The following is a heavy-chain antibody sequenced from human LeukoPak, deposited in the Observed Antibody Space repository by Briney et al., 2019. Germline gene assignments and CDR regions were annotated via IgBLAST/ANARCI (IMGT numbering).Heavy chain of an antibody. J-gene: IGHJ5*02. CDR3: AKARGVIPYNWFDP. V-gene: IGHV3-23*01. Sequence: GGSLRLSCAASGFTFSSHAMSWVRQAPGKGLEWVSAISGSGGSTYYADPVKGRFTISRDNSKNTLYLQMNSLRAEDTAVYYCAKARGVIPYNWFDPWGQGTLVTVSS. D-gene: IGHD3-10*01. CDR1: GFTFSSHA. CDR2: ISGSGGST.